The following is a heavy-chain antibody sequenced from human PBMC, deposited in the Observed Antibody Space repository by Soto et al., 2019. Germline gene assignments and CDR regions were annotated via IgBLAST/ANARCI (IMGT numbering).Heavy chain of an antibody. CDR2: ISYSGST. V-gene: IGHV4-30-4*01. CDR3: ATMGTPATGLYFFDY. D-gene: IGHD2-15*01. J-gene: IGHJ4*02. Sequence: QVQLQESGPGLVKPSQTLSLTCTVSGGSISIGNYYWSWIRQPPGKGLEWIGFISYSGSTYYSTSLKRRVSISVDAYKFQFSLNLSFVTAADTAVYYCATMGTPATGLYFFDYWGQGSLVTVSS. CDR1: GGSISIGNYY.